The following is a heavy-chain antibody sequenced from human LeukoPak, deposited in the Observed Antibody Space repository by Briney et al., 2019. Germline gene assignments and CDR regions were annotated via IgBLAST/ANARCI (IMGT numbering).Heavy chain of an antibody. J-gene: IGHJ6*02. V-gene: IGHV1-69*01. CDR1: GGTFSSYT. CDR2: IIPIFGTA. Sequence: SVKVSCKASGGTFSSYTISWVRQAPGQGLEWMGGIIPIFGTANYAQKFQGRVTITADESTSTAYMELSSLRSEDTAVYYCARVPHRQGDREDYYYGMDVWGQGTTVTVSS. D-gene: IGHD3-16*01. CDR3: ARVPHRQGDREDYYYGMDV.